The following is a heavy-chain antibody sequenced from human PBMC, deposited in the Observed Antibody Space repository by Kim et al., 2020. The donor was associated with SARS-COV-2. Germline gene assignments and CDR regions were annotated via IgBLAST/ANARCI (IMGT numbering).Heavy chain of an antibody. V-gene: IGHV3-30*07. D-gene: IGHD2-2*01. CDR3: ARDYCSCTSCCNFDY. J-gene: IGHJ4*02. Sequence: DSVEGRLTIPRDNAKDTLYLQLNSQRAGDTAVYYCARDYCSCTSCCNFDYWGQGTLVTVSS.